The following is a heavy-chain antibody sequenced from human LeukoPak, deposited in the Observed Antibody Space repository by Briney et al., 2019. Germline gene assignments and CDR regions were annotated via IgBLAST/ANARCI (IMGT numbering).Heavy chain of an antibody. J-gene: IGHJ5*02. V-gene: IGHV3-74*01. Sequence: PGGFLRLSCAASGFTVSSYWMHWVRQAPGKGLVWVSRINSDGSSTSYADSVKGRFTISRDNAKNTLYLQMNSLRAEDTAVYYCARDLVPAAIFYWFDPWGQGTLVTVSS. CDR2: INSDGSST. CDR1: GFTVSSYW. D-gene: IGHD2-2*01. CDR3: ARDLVPAAIFYWFDP.